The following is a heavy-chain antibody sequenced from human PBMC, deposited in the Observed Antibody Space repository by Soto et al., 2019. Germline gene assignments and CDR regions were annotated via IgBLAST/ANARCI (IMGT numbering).Heavy chain of an antibody. V-gene: IGHV6-1*01. J-gene: IGHJ3*02. Sequence: PSQTLSLTCAISGDSVSSNSAAWNWIRQTPSRSLEWLGRTYYRSKWYNDYAVSVKSRITINPDTSKNQFSLQLNSVTPEDTAVYYCARDWYCSGGSCYSDAFDIWGQGTMVTVS. CDR3: ARDWYCSGGSCYSDAFDI. CDR2: TYYRSKWYN. CDR1: GDSVSSNSAA. D-gene: IGHD2-15*01.